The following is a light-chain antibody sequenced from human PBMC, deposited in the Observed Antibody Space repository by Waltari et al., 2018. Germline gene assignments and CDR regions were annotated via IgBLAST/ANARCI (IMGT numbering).Light chain of an antibody. CDR2: AAS. J-gene: IGKJ4*01. V-gene: IGKV1-9*01. CDR3: QQLNSYPPA. Sequence: DIQLTPSPSFLPASVGVRVTITFRASQGISSYLAWYQQKPGKAPKLLIYAASTLQSGVPSRFSGSGSGTEFTLTISSLQPEDFATYYCQQLNSYPPAFGGGTKVEIK. CDR1: QGISSY.